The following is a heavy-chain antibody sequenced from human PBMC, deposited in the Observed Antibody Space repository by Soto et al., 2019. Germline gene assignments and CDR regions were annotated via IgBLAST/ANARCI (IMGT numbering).Heavy chain of an antibody. CDR3: VRDSRRGYGMDV. D-gene: IGHD3-10*01. V-gene: IGHV3-33*01. CDR2: IWNDGSDK. J-gene: IGHJ6*02. Sequence: GGSLRLSCAASGFIFSSYGMHWVRQAPGKGLEWVAVIWNDGSDKYYAASVKGRFTISRDNAKNSLYLEMNSLRDEDTAVYSCVRDSRRGYGMDVWGPGTTVTVSS. CDR1: GFIFSSYG.